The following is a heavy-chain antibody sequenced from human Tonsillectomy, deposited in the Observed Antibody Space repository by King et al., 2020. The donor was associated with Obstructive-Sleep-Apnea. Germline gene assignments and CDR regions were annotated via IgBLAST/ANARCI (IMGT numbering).Heavy chain of an antibody. CDR2: IRSKAYGWTT. CDR1: GFTFGDYA. J-gene: IGHJ4*02. V-gene: IGHV3-49*03. Sequence: VQLVESGGGLVQPGRSLRLSCIVSGFTFGDYAMSWFRQAPGKGLEWVGFIRSKAYGWTTGYGAAVKGRFTISRDDSKSIACLQMNSLKTEDTAVYYCTRVPYLAGDVSPEYFDYWGQGTLVTVSS. CDR3: TRVPYLAGDVSPEYFDY. D-gene: IGHD4-17*01.